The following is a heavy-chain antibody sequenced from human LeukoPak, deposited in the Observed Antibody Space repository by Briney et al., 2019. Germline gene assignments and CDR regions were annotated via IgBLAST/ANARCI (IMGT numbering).Heavy chain of an antibody. CDR1: GYTFTSYY. J-gene: IGHJ3*02. CDR3: ARDTYCSGGSCPNDAFDI. CDR2: INPSGGST. D-gene: IGHD2-15*01. Sequence: GASVKVSCKASGYTFTSYYIHWVRQAPGQGLEWMGIINPSGGSTSYAQKFQGRVTMTRDTSTSTVYMELSSLRSEDTAVYYCARDTYCSGGSCPNDAFDIWGQGTMVTVSS. V-gene: IGHV1-46*01.